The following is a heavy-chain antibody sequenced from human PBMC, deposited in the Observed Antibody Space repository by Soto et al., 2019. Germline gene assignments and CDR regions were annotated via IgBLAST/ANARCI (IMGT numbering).Heavy chain of an antibody. CDR3: ARVMVRGVIRTWNWFDP. D-gene: IGHD3-10*01. CDR2: IIPIFGTA. J-gene: IGHJ5*02. Sequence: QVQLVQSGAEVKKPGSSVKVSCKASGGTFSSYAISWVRQAPGQGLEWMGGIIPIFGTANYAQKFQGRVTITSDESTSTAYMELSGLRSEDAAGFYCARVMVRGVIRTWNWFDPWGQGTLVTVSS. V-gene: IGHV1-69*05. CDR1: GGTFSSYA.